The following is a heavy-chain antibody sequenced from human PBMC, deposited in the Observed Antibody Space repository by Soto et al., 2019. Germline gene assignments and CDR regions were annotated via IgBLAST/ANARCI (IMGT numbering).Heavy chain of an antibody. D-gene: IGHD2-21*01. CDR3: ARDMRGGVVNPCDS. CDR2: ISYDGSDT. Sequence: QVHLVESGGGVVQPGRSLRLSCAASEFDFSRYGIHWVRQAPGKGLEWVGVISYDGSDTYYADSVRGRFTISRDNPNNKVFLQMSSLRAEDTAVYYCARDMRGGVVNPCDSWGQGTLVTASS. CDR1: EFDFSRYG. J-gene: IGHJ4*02. V-gene: IGHV3-30*03.